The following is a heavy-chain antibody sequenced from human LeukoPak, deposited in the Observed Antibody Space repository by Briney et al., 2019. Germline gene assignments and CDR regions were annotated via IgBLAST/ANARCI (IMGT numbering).Heavy chain of an antibody. D-gene: IGHD4-17*01. Sequence: GGSLRLSCAASGFTFDDYAMHWVRHAPGKGLEWVSGISWNSGSIGYADSVKGRFTISRDNAKNSLYLQMNSLRAEDTALYYCAKEFPTVTTGFDYWGQGTLVTVSS. CDR1: GFTFDDYA. CDR3: AKEFPTVTTGFDY. J-gene: IGHJ4*02. CDR2: ISWNSGSI. V-gene: IGHV3-9*01.